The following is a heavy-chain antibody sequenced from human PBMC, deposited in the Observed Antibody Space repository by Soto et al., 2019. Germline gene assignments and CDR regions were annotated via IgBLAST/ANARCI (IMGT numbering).Heavy chain of an antibody. D-gene: IGHD4-17*01. V-gene: IGHV4-59*01. CDR1: GGSISSYY. CDR3: TKLPWADYGGILDP. CDR2: IYYTGTT. J-gene: IGHJ5*02. Sequence: SETLSLTCTVSGGSISSYYWSWIRQPPGKGLEWIGYIYYTGTTNYNPSLKSRVTISVDTSKNQFSLKLSSVTTADTDVYYCTKLPWADYGGILDPWGPGTLVTVSS.